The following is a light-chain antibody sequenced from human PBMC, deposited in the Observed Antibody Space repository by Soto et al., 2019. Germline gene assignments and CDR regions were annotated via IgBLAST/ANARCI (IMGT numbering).Light chain of an antibody. CDR1: QSVSSSY. Sequence: EIVLSHSPGTQSLSPGERGTLSCRASQSVSSSYLAWYQQKPGQAPRPLIHGASSRAIGIPDRFSGSGSGTDFTLTISRLEPEDFAVYYCQQYGSSPWTFGQGTKVDIK. CDR3: QQYGSSPWT. J-gene: IGKJ1*01. V-gene: IGKV3-20*01. CDR2: GAS.